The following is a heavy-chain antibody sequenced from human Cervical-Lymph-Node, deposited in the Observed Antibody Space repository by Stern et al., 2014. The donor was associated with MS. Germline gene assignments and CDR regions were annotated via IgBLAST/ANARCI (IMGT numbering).Heavy chain of an antibody. J-gene: IGHJ3*01. CDR3: ARGVRDIAAGRVAFDV. CDR1: RGIFTSSA. Sequence: MQLVESGAEVKKPGSSVKVSCKASRGIFTSSAFSWVRQAPGQGLEWVGGIITISVDPDYKDKLKGRVTIAADESTNTCYLELSSLRAEDTAVYYCARGVRDIAAGRVAFDVWGQGTVVTVSS. CDR2: IITISVDP. V-gene: IGHV1-69*01. D-gene: IGHD6-13*01.